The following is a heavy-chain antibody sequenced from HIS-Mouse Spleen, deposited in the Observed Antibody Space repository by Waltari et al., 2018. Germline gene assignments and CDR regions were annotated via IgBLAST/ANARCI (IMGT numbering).Heavy chain of an antibody. J-gene: IGHJ1*01. CDR2: INHSGST. CDR1: GGSFSGYY. Sequence: QVQLQQWGAGLLKPSETLSLTCAVYGGSFSGYYWRWIRQPPGKGLEWIGEINHSGSTNYNPSLKSRVTISVDTSKNQFSLKLSSVTAADTAVYYCARNYYDSSGYYPEYFQHWGQGTLVTVSS. V-gene: IGHV4-34*01. D-gene: IGHD3-22*01. CDR3: ARNYYDSSGYYPEYFQH.